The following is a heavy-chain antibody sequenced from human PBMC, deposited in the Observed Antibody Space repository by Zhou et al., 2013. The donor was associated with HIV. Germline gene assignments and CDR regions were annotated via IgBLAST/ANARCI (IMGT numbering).Heavy chain of an antibody. J-gene: IGHJ4*02. CDR1: GGSFENYP. V-gene: IGHV1-69*12. D-gene: IGHD3-22*01. CDR2: IIPFFGTP. Sequence: VQLVQSGTEVRKPGTSVKISCTASGGSFENYPVSWVRQAPGQGLEWMGGIIPFFGTPNYAQKFQGRVAITAAESTSTAYMELSSLRSEDTAVYYCARCYYDNSGCDYWGQGTLVTVSS. CDR3: ARCYYDNSGCDY.